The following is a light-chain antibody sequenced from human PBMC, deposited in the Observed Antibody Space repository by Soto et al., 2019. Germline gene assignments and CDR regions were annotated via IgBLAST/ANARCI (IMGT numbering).Light chain of an antibody. CDR1: KSISIY. CDR3: QQYNTYST. Sequence: DMQIAQCPSSRSASVGDRVTITCRASKSISIYLNWYQLKPGKAPNPLIYDASSLKSGVPARFSGSGSGTEFTLTISSLQPHDFATYYCQQYNTYSTLGQGTRLEIK. V-gene: IGKV1-5*01. CDR2: DAS. J-gene: IGKJ5*01.